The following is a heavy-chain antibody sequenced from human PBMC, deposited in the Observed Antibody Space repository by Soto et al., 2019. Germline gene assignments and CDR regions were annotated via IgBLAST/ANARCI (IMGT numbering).Heavy chain of an antibody. CDR3: ARVVKAGDYGDYGRYYFDY. CDR1: GYTFTTYG. CDR2: ISAYSGNT. D-gene: IGHD4-17*01. V-gene: IGHV1-18*04. J-gene: IGHJ4*01. Sequence: QVQLVQSGAEVKKPGASVKVSCKASGYTFTTYGITWVRQAPGQGLEWMGWISAYSGNTNYAQKLQGRLTVTTDTSTNTAYMDLRSLRSDDTAVYYCARVVKAGDYGDYGRYYFDYWGHGTLGAVSS.